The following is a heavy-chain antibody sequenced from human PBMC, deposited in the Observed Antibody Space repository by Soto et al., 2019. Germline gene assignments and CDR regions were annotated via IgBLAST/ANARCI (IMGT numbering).Heavy chain of an antibody. D-gene: IGHD3-10*01. Sequence: QVPLQESGPGLVKPSETLSLSCTVSGGSISNYYWSWFRQTPGKGLEWIGYVHDSWGSSYNPSLTSRGAISLDAAKSQFSLKLTSVTATDPAVYYCARQGFGALHGLVDDWGQGTTVTVYS. CDR2: VHDSWGS. V-gene: IGHV4-59*08. J-gene: IGHJ6*02. CDR1: GGSISNYY. CDR3: ARQGFGALHGLVDD.